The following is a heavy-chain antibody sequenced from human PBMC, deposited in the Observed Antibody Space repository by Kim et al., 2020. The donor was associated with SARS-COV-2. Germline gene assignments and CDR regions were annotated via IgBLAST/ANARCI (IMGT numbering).Heavy chain of an antibody. CDR3: ARSQSSCGGDCYPGGWFDP. V-gene: IGHV6-1*01. J-gene: IGHJ5*02. Sequence: SQTLSLTCAISGDSVSSNSAAWNWIRQSPSRGLEWLGRTYYRSKWYNDYAVSVKSRITINPDTSKNQFSLQLNSVTPEDTAVYYCARSQSSCGGDCYPGGWFDPWGQGTLVTVSS. CDR2: TYYRSKWYN. CDR1: GDSVSSNSAA. D-gene: IGHD2-21*02.